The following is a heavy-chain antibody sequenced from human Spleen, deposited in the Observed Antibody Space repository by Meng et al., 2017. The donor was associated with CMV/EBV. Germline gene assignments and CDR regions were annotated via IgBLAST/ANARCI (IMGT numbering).Heavy chain of an antibody. CDR1: GFTVSSDY. J-gene: IGHJ6*02. CDR2: IYTGGIT. V-gene: IGHV3-66*02. Sequence: GEALKISWAASGFTVSSDYMSWVRQAPGKGLEWVSVIYTGGITYYADSVKGRFTISRDNSKNTLYLQMNSLRAEDTAVHYCAKDLGEEVIAVAGTTYGMDVGGQGTTVTVSS. CDR3: AKDLGEEVIAVAGTTYGMDV. D-gene: IGHD6-19*01.